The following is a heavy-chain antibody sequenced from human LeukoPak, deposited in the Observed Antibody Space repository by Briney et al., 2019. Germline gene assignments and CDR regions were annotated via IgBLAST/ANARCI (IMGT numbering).Heavy chain of an antibody. CDR2: FSAGGNRT. Sequence: GGSLRLSCAASGFTFRDYAMTWVRQAPGKGPEWVATFSAGGNRTYYADSVKGRFIITRDNSKNTLYLQMNSLRAEDTAVYYCAKVLSKIYIYGPFDYWGQGALVTVSS. V-gene: IGHV3-23*01. CDR1: GFTFRDYA. D-gene: IGHD3-10*01. CDR3: AKVLSKIYIYGPFDY. J-gene: IGHJ4*02.